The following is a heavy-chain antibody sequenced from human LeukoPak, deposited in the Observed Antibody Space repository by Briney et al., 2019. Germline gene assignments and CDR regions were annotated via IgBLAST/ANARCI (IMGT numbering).Heavy chain of an antibody. D-gene: IGHD5-12*01. J-gene: IGHJ4*02. CDR3: AKDDQRRRGYSGYDSNDY. CDR1: GFTFSSYS. CDR2: IRYDGSNK. Sequence: GGSLRLSCAASGFTFSSYSMNWVRQAPGKGLEWVAFIRYDGSNKYYADSVKGRFTISRDNSKNTLYLQMNSLRAEDTAVYYCAKDDQRRRGYSGYDSNDYWGQGTLVTVSS. V-gene: IGHV3-30*02.